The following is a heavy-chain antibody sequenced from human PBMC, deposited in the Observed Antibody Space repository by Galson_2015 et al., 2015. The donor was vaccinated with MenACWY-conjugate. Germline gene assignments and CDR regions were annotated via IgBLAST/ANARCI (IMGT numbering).Heavy chain of an antibody. J-gene: IGHJ3*02. V-gene: IGHV4-39*07. CDR2: IYYSGST. CDR3: ARGGYCSSTSCYGAFDI. D-gene: IGHD2-2*01. CDR1: GGSISSSSYY. Sequence: ETLSLTCTVSGGSISSSSYYWGWIRQPPGKGLEWIGSIYYSGSTYYNPSLKSRVTISVDTSKNQFSLKLSSVTAADTAVYYCARGGYCSSTSCYGAFDIWGQGTMVTVSS.